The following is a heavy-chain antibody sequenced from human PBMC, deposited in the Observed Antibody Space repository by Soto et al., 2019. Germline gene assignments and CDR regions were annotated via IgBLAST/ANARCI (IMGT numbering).Heavy chain of an antibody. J-gene: IGHJ6*02. Sequence: QVPLVQSGAEVKKPGSSVKVSCKASGGTFSSYAISWVRQAPGQGLEWMGGIIPIFGTANYAQKFQGRVTITADESTSTAYMELSSLRSEDTAVYYCARSRVTMVRGVTEVYYYGMDVWGQGTTVTVSS. CDR1: GGTFSSYA. D-gene: IGHD3-10*01. CDR3: ARSRVTMVRGVTEVYYYGMDV. V-gene: IGHV1-69*01. CDR2: IIPIFGTA.